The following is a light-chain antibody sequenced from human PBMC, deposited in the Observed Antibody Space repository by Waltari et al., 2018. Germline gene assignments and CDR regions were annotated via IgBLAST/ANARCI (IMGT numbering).Light chain of an antibody. V-gene: IGLV1-51*01. CDR2: DNN. Sequence: QSVLTQPPSASAAPGQKVTISCSGSSPNIGKNELSWYQQVPVTAPKLVIYDNNKRPSGIPDRFSGSKSGTSATLGITGLQTGDEAHYYCGTWDSSLSAWVFGGGTKLTVL. CDR3: GTWDSSLSAWV. J-gene: IGLJ3*02. CDR1: SPNIGKNE.